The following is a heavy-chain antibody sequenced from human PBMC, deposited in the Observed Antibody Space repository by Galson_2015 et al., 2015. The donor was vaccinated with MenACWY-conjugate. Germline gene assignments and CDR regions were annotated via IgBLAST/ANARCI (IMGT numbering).Heavy chain of an antibody. CDR1: GYTSTSYY. J-gene: IGHJ3*02. V-gene: IGHV1-46*01. Sequence: SVKVSCKASGYTSTSYYMHWVRQAPGQGLEWMGIINPSGGSTSYAQKFQGRVTMTRDTSTSTVYMELSSLRSEDTAVYYCARDIPRIAVAGPVWYAFDIWGQGTMVTVSS. CDR2: INPSGGST. CDR3: ARDIPRIAVAGPVWYAFDI. D-gene: IGHD6-19*01.